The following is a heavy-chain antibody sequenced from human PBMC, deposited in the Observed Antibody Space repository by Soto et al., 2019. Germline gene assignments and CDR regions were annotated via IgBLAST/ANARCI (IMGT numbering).Heavy chain of an antibody. V-gene: IGHV3-30*18. CDR3: AKRMGYSSSWPSSDY. CDR1: GFTFSSYG. J-gene: IGHJ4*02. CDR2: ISYDGSNK. D-gene: IGHD6-13*01. Sequence: QVQLVESGGGVVQPGRSLRLSCAASGFTFSSYGMHWVRQAPGKGLEWVAVISYDGSNKYYADSVKGRFTISRDNSKNTLYLQMNSLRVEDTAVYYCAKRMGYSSSWPSSDYWGQGTLVTVSS.